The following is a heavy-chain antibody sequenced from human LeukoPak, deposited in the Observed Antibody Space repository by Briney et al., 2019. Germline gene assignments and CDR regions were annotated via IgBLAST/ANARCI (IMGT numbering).Heavy chain of an antibody. D-gene: IGHD3-10*01. V-gene: IGHV4-59*11. CDR3: ARKGLLWFGESPDAFDI. CDR1: GGSISGHY. Sequence: SETLSLTCTVSGGSISGHYWSWIRQPPGKDLEWIGYIYYSGSTDYNPFLKSRVTISIDTSKNQFSLKLSSVTAADTAVYYCARKGLLWFGESPDAFDIWGQGTMVTVSS. J-gene: IGHJ3*02. CDR2: IYYSGST.